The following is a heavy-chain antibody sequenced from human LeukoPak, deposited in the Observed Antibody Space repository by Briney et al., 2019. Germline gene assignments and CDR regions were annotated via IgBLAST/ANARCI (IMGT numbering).Heavy chain of an antibody. V-gene: IGHV4-4*07. CDR2: IHTSGTT. CDR3: ARNPRDGHTFDY. J-gene: IGHJ4*02. CDR1: GDSMGTYY. Sequence: SETLSLTCTVTGDSMGTYYWSFIRQPAGKGLEWIGRIHTSGTTWYNPSLKSRVTISLDKSQNRFSLRLSSVTAADTAVYYCARNPRDGHTFDYWGQGTLVTVSS.